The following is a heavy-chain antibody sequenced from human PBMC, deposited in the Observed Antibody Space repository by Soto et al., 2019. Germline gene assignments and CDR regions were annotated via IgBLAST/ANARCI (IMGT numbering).Heavy chain of an antibody. D-gene: IGHD3-10*01. J-gene: IGHJ3*02. CDR2: MNPSSGNT. V-gene: IGHV1-8*01. CDR1: GDTFVTYD. CDR3: ARGQAILWFGDSVKAFDI. Sequence: QLQLVQSGAEVKKPGASVKVSCKASGDTFVTYDINWVRQATGQGLEWMGWMNPSSGNTGYAQNCPGRVTMTRNTSISTAYMGLSSLRSDDTAVYYGARGQAILWFGDSVKAFDIWGQGTMVTVSS.